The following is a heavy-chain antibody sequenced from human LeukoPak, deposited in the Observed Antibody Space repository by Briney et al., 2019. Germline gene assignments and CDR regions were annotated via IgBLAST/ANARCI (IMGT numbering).Heavy chain of an antibody. CDR2: ISSSSSYI. D-gene: IGHD5-24*01. CDR1: GFTFSSYS. J-gene: IGHJ4*02. CDR3: ASVEGQLFHYTEFDY. V-gene: IGHV3-21*01. Sequence: GGSLRLSCAASGFTFSSYSMNWVRQAPGKGLEWVSFISSSSSYIYYADSVKGRFTISRDNAKNSVYLQMNSLRAEDTAVYYCASVEGQLFHYTEFDYWGQGTLVTVSS.